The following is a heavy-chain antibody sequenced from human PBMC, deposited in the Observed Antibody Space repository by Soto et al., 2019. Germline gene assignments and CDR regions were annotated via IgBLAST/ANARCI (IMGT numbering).Heavy chain of an antibody. CDR2: IIPILGIA. Sequence: SVKVSCKASGGTFSSYTISWVRQAPGQGLEWMGRIIPILGIANYAQKFQGRVTITRDTSASTAYMELSSLRSEDTAVYYCARAPGGPGIAEYWGQGTLVTVSS. J-gene: IGHJ4*02. CDR3: ARAPGGPGIAEY. CDR1: GGTFSSYT. D-gene: IGHD6-13*01. V-gene: IGHV1-69*02.